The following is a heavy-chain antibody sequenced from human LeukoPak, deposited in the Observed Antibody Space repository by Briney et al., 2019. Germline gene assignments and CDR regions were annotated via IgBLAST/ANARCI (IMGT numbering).Heavy chain of an antibody. Sequence: ASVKVSCKASGYTFTSYYMHWVRQAPGQGLEWMGIINPSAGSTSYAQKFQGRVTMTRDTSTSTVYMELSSLSSEDTAVYYCARASSGWSYYFDDWGQGTLVTVSS. V-gene: IGHV1-46*01. CDR3: ARASSGWSYYFDD. J-gene: IGHJ4*02. CDR2: INPSAGST. CDR1: GYTFTSYY. D-gene: IGHD6-19*01.